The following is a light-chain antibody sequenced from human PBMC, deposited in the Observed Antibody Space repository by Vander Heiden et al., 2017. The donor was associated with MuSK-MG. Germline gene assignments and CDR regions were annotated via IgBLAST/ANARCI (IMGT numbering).Light chain of an antibody. Sequence: SSELTQPSSVSVSPGQTARITCSGDVLAKKYARWFQQKPGQAPGLVIYKDSERPSGIHERFSGSSSGTTVTLTISGAQVEDEADYYCYSAADNNWVFGRGTKLTVL. V-gene: IGLV3-27*01. CDR1: VLAKKY. J-gene: IGLJ3*02. CDR2: KDS. CDR3: YSAADNNWV.